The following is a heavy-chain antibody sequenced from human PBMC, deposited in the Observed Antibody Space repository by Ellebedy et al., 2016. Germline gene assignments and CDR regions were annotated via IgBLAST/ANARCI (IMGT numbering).Heavy chain of an antibody. CDR3: AKWNVDWYAFEV. CDR1: GGSVSSDY. J-gene: IGHJ3*01. CDR2: VFHTGTT. D-gene: IGHD1-1*01. Sequence: SETLSLTCNVSGGSVSSDYWNWIRRPPGKGLEWIGYVFHTGTTNYNPPLKGRVTMSVDTSKSQISLRLTSVTAADTAVYYCAKWNVDWYAFEVWGQGTMVTVSS. V-gene: IGHV4-59*02.